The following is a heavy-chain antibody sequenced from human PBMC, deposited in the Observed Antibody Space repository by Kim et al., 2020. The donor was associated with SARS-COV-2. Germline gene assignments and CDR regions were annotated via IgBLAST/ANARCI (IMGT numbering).Heavy chain of an antibody. D-gene: IGHD3-10*01. Sequence: SQTLSLTCAVYGGSFSGYYWSWIRQPPGKGLEWIGEINHSGSTNYNPSLKSRVTISVDTSKNQFSLKLSSVTAADTAVYYCARILWFGELAEDYWGQGTLVTVSS. J-gene: IGHJ4*02. CDR1: GGSFSGYY. CDR2: INHSGST. CDR3: ARILWFGELAEDY. V-gene: IGHV4-34*01.